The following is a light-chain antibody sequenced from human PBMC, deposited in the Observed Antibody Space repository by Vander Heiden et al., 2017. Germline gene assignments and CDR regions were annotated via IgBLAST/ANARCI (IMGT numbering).Light chain of an antibody. V-gene: IGKV4-1*01. CDR2: WAS. CDR1: QSVLYSSNNKNY. J-gene: IGKJ2*01. Sequence: DIVMTQSPDSLAVSLGERATINCKSSQSVLYSSNNKNYLAWYQQKPGQPPKLLIYWASTRESGVPDRFSGSGYGTDFTLTISSLQAEDLAVYYCQQYYSTPRTFGQGTKLEIK. CDR3: QQYYSTPRT.